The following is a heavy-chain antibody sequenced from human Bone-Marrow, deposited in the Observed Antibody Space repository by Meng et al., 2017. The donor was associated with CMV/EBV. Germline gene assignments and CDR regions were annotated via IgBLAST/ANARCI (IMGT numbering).Heavy chain of an antibody. Sequence: CSAPGFPFNVYWIYWVRQAPGKGLLWVSRISPDGITTHYADSVKGRFTISRDNAKNTVHLQMNSLRGDDTAVYFCIRDAGRGGDFDNWGQGTLVTSPQ. V-gene: IGHV3-74*01. J-gene: IGHJ4*02. CDR1: GFPFNVYW. D-gene: IGHD3-10*01. CDR2: ISPDGITT. CDR3: IRDAGRGGDFDN.